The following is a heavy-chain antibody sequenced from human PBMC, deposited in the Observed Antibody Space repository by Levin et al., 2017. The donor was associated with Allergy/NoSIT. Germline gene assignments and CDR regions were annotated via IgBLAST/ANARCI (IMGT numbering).Heavy chain of an antibody. CDR3: ARSRAARLNYYGMDV. V-gene: IGHV4-59*01. CDR1: GGSISSYY. CDR2: IYYSGST. Sequence: SETLSLTCTVSGGSISSYYWSWIRQPPGKGLEWIGYIYYSGSTNYNPSLKSRVTISVDTSKNQFSLKLSSVTAADTAVYYCARSRAARLNYYGMDVWGQGTTVTVSS. D-gene: IGHD6-6*01. J-gene: IGHJ6*02.